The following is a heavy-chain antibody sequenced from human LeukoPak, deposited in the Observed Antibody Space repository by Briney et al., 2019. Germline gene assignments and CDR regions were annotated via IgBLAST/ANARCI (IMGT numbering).Heavy chain of an antibody. CDR1: GYTFTSYY. Sequence: ASVKVTCKASGYTFTSYYMHWVLQAPGQGLEWMGIINPSSGDTSYAQSFLGRVSMTRDTSTSTVYVELSSLRSEDTAVYYCARYYPSYYFDYWGQGTLVTVSS. CDR3: ARYYPSYYFDY. J-gene: IGHJ4*02. D-gene: IGHD3-16*01. V-gene: IGHV1-46*03. CDR2: INPSSGDT.